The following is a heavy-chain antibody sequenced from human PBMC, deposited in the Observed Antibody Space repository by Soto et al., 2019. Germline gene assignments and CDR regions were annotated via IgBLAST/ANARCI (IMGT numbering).Heavy chain of an antibody. J-gene: IGHJ6*02. CDR2: IYPGDSDT. V-gene: IGHV5-51*01. CDR1: GYSFTSYW. CDR3: ATVAKGSTRTKGDYYYGMHV. D-gene: IGHD2-2*01. Sequence: GESLKISCKGSGYSFTSYWIGWVRQMPGKGLEWMGIIYPGDSDTRYSPSFQGQVTISADKSISTAYLQWSSLKASDTAMYYCATVAKGSTRTKGDYYYGMHVCGQGTTVTVSS.